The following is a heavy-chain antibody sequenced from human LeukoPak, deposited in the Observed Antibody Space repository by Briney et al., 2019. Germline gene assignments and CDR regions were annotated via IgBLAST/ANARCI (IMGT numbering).Heavy chain of an antibody. D-gene: IGHD3-10*01. CDR3: ARAPLWFGIPFDP. V-gene: IGHV4-61*05. CDR1: GGSISSSSYY. J-gene: IGHJ5*02. CDR2: IYYSGST. Sequence: SETLSLTCTVSGGSISSSSYYWGWIRQPPGKGLEWIGYIYYSGSTNYNPSLKSRVTISVDTSKNQFSLKLSSVTAADTAVYYCARAPLWFGIPFDPWGQGTLVTVSS.